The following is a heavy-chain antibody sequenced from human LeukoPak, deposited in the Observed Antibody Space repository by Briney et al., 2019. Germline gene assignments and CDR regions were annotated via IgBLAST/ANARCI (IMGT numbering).Heavy chain of an antibody. V-gene: IGHV4-59*01. CDR3: AQLAPYSPAYSQQ. CDR1: GGSITSYF. Sequence: PSETLSLTCTVSGGSITSYFWTWIRQPPGKGLEWIGYIYHSGTTNYNPSLKGRVTISVDTSKTQFSLRLTSVTAADTAVYFCAQLAPYSPAYSQQWGQGTLATVSS. CDR2: IYHSGTT. J-gene: IGHJ1*01. D-gene: IGHD2-15*01.